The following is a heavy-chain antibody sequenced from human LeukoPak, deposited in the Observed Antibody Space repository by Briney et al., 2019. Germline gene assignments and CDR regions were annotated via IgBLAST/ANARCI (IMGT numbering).Heavy chain of an antibody. CDR3: AKGFGSTSLYYYGMDV. Sequence: PGGSLRLSCAASGFTFSSYGMHWVRQAPGKGLEWVAVISYDGSNKYYADSVKGRFTISRDNSKNTLYLQMNSPRAEDTAVYYCAKGFGSTSLYYYGMDVWGQGTTVTVSS. J-gene: IGHJ6*02. CDR2: ISYDGSNK. CDR1: GFTFSSYG. V-gene: IGHV3-30*18. D-gene: IGHD2-2*01.